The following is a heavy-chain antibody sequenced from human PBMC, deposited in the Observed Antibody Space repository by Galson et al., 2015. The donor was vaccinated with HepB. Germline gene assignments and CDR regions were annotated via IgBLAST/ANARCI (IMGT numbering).Heavy chain of an antibody. CDR3: ARGSWYFDL. J-gene: IGHJ2*01. V-gene: IGHV3-48*02. Sequence: SLRLSCAASGFTFSSYSMHWVRQAPGKGLEWISYISSGSSTKYYADSLKGRFTISRDNAKNSLYLQVDSLRDEDTAVYYCARGSWYFDLWGRGTLVTVSS. CDR1: GFTFSSYS. CDR2: ISSGSSTK.